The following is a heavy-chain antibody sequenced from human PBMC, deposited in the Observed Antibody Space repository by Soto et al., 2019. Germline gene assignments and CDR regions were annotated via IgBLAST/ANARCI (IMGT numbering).Heavy chain of an antibody. D-gene: IGHD5-18*01. CDR3: ARDRIQLRLGQYSFTGMDV. CDR2: IVPRFGSP. CDR1: GGTFSDFA. V-gene: IGHV1-69*06. Sequence: QVQLVQSGAEMRKPGSSLRVSCKASGGTFSDFAFSWVRQAPGQGLEWMGGIVPRFGSPNYAQKFGGRVTISADTSTSTVYMDVSSLRFDDTAVYFCARDRIQLRLGQYSFTGMDVWGQGATITVSS. J-gene: IGHJ6*02.